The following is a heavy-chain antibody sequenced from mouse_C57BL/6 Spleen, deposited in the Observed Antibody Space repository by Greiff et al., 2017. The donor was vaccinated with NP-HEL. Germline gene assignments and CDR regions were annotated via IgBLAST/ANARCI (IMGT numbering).Heavy chain of an antibody. D-gene: IGHD1-1*01. CDR2: FNPYNDDT. CDR3: ARGTVVAPFDY. J-gene: IGHJ2*01. Sequence: QVQLQQSGAELVKPGASVKMSCKASGYTFTTYPIEWMKQNHGKSLEWIGNFNPYNDDTKYNAKLKGKATLTVEKSSSTVYLELSRLSADASALYYCARGTVVAPFDYWGQGTTLTVSS. CDR1: GYTFTTYP. V-gene: IGHV1-47*01.